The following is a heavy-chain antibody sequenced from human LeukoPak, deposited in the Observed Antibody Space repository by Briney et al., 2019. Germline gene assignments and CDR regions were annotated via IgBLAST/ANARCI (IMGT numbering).Heavy chain of an antibody. CDR2: IIPIFGTA. V-gene: IGHV1-69*13. CDR1: GGTFSSYA. CDR3: AGDSGAVAGKGFDY. J-gene: IGHJ4*02. D-gene: IGHD6-19*01. Sequence: GASVKVSCKASGGTFSSYAISWVRQAPGQGLEWMGGIIPIFGTANYAQKFQGRVTITADESTSTAYMELSSLRSEDTAVYYCAGDSGAVAGKGFDYWGQGTLVTVSS.